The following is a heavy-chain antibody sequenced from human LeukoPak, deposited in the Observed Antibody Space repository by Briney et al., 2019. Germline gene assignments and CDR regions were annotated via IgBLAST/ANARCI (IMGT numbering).Heavy chain of an antibody. V-gene: IGHV4-39*07. CDR1: GGSISSSSYY. CDR2: IYYSGST. D-gene: IGHD3-10*01. CDR3: ARDRFPGSYTFDP. Sequence: PSETLSLTCTVSGGSISSSSYYWGWIRQPPGKGLEWIGSIYYSGSTYYNPSLKSRVTMSVDTPKNQFSLKLSSVTAADTAVYHCARDRFPGSYTFDPWGQGTLVTVSS. J-gene: IGHJ5*02.